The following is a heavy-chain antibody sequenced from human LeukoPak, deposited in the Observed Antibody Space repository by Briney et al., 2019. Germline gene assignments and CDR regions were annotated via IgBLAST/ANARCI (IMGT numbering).Heavy chain of an antibody. CDR1: GFTFGSYW. V-gene: IGHV3-74*01. Sequence: PGGSLRLSCAASGFTFGSYWMHWVRQAPGKGLVWVSRINSDGSSTSYADSVKGRFTISRDNAKNSLYLQMNSLRAEDTAVYYCARGIDLDAFDIWGQGTMVTVSS. D-gene: IGHD2-15*01. CDR3: ARGIDLDAFDI. J-gene: IGHJ3*02. CDR2: INSDGSST.